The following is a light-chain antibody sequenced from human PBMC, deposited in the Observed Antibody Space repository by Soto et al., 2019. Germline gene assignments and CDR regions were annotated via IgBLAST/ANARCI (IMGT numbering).Light chain of an antibody. V-gene: IGKV1-5*03. CDR3: QPYNSYRWA. CDR2: KAS. CDR1: QTISSY. J-gene: IGKJ1*01. Sequence: DVQITQSPSTLSAYVGDRVTITCRASQTISSYLAWYQQKPGKAPKLLIYKASSLQSGVPSRFSGSGSGTEFTLTIGSLQPDDFATYYCQPYNSYRWAFGQGTKVDIK.